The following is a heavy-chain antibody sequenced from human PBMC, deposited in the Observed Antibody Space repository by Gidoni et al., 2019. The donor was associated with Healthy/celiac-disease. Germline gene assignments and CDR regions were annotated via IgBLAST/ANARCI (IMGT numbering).Heavy chain of an antibody. J-gene: IGHJ4*02. CDR2: IYYSGST. CDR3: ARDGSSGWSYFDY. CDR1: GGSISSYH. D-gene: IGHD6-19*01. Sequence: QLQRQESGPGLVRPSATLSRTWPGSGGSISSYHGGWIRQPPGKGLYWIGYIYYSGSTNNTPSLKSRVTVSVATAKNQVPLKLSSVTAADTAVYYCARDGSSGWSYFDYWGQGTLVTVSS. V-gene: IGHV4-59*01.